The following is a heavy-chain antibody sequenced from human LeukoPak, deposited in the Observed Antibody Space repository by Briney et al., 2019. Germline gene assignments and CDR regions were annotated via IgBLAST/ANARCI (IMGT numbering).Heavy chain of an antibody. CDR2: INPNSGGT. D-gene: IGHD2-21*02. J-gene: IGHJ1*01. Sequence: VASVKVSCKASGYTFTGYYMHWVRQAPGQGLEWMGRINPNSGGTNYAQKFQGRVTMTRDTSISTAYMELSRLRSDDTAVYYCARVYTAYCGGDCYLSEYFQHWGQGTLVTVSS. V-gene: IGHV1-2*06. CDR3: ARVYTAYCGGDCYLSEYFQH. CDR1: GYTFTGYY.